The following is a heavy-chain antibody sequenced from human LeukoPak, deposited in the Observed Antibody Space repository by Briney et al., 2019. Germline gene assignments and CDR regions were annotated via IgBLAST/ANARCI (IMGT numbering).Heavy chain of an antibody. D-gene: IGHD2-15*01. Sequence: GASVKVSCKASEYTFTGYYIHWVRQAPGQGLEWMGRINPNSGETIYAQKFQGRVTMTRDTSIRTAYMEVSRLRSDDTAVYYCARRCSGRSCSGGFDYWGQGTLVTVSS. J-gene: IGHJ4*02. CDR1: EYTFTGYY. CDR3: ARRCSGRSCSGGFDY. CDR2: INPNSGET. V-gene: IGHV1-2*06.